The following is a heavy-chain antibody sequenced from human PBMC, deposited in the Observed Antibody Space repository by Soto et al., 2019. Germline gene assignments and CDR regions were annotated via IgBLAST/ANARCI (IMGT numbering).Heavy chain of an antibody. CDR1: GFTFSSYA. D-gene: IGHD5-12*01. V-gene: IGHV3-23*01. J-gene: IGHJ4*02. CDR2: ISGSGGST. CDR3: AKGYSGYDSLDY. Sequence: PGGSLRLSCAASGFTFSSYAMSWVRQAPGKGLEWVSTISGSGGSTYYADSVKGRFTISRDNSKNTLYLQMNSLRAEDTAVYYCAKGYSGYDSLDYWGQGTLVTVSS.